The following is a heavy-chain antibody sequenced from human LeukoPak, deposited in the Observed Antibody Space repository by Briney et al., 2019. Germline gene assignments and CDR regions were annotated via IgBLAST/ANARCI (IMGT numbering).Heavy chain of an antibody. D-gene: IGHD5-12*01. CDR2: MSDDGSEK. V-gene: IGHV3-30-3*01. CDR1: GFTLSRFA. Sequence: GGSLRLSCTASGFTLSRFAMHWVRQAPGKGLEWLGHMSDDGSEKHYVDSVRGRFTISRDPSKNTLYLEMTSLRTEDTAVYYCARGYSHNSGGWLDPWGQGTLVTVSS. J-gene: IGHJ5*02. CDR3: ARGYSHNSGGWLDP.